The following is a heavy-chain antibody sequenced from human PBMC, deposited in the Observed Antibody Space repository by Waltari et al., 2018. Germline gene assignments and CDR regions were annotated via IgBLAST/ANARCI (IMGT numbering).Heavy chain of an antibody. Sequence: QVQLQQWGAGLLKPSETLSLTCAVYGGSFSGYYWRWIRQPPGKGLEWIGEINHSGSTNSNPSLKSRVTISVDTSKNQFSLKLRSVTAADTAVYYCARESGGGSYGMDVWGQGTTVTVSS. J-gene: IGHJ6*02. D-gene: IGHD2-8*02. V-gene: IGHV4-34*01. CDR3: ARESGGGSYGMDV. CDR2: INHSGST. CDR1: GGSFSGYY.